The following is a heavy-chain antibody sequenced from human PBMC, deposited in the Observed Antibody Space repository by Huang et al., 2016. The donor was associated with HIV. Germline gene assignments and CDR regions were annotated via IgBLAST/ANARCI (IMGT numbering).Heavy chain of an antibody. Sequence: QLQLQESGPGLVKPSETLSLTCTVSGGSIRSANYYWGWLRQPPGKGLEWSGSFYYIGGTCCNPSLKSRGHIAGDTSKNQFSLKMRSVTAADTAVYYCARLPGSITMIRGVITDPYWGQGTLVTVSS. CDR2: FYYIGGT. CDR3: ARLPGSITMIRGVITDPY. V-gene: IGHV4-39*01. CDR1: GGSIRSANYY. J-gene: IGHJ4*02. D-gene: IGHD3-10*01.